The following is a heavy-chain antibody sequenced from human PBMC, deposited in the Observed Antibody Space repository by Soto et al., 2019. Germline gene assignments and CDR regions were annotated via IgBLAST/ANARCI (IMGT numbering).Heavy chain of an antibody. CDR3: ARLESAFDI. V-gene: IGHV4-30-4*08. CDR1: GGSISSGYY. J-gene: IGHJ3*02. D-gene: IGHD1-1*01. Sequence: SETLSLTCTVSGGSISSGYYWSWIRQYPGKGLEWIGYIYYSGNTYYNPSLKSRVTISVDTSKNQFSLMLSSVTAADTAVYYCARLESAFDIWGQGTMVTVSS. CDR2: IYYSGNT.